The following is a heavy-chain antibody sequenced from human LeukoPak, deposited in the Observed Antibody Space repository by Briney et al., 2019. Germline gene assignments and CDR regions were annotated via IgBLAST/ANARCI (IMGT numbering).Heavy chain of an antibody. Sequence: PGGSLRPSCAASGFTFSSYAMSWVRQAPGKGLEWVSAISGSGGSTYYADSVKGRFTISRDNSKNTLYLQMNSLRAEDTAVYYCAELIGYYGSGSYYKGENNWLDPWGQGTLVTVSS. CDR2: ISGSGGST. V-gene: IGHV3-23*01. J-gene: IGHJ5*02. CDR3: AELIGYYGSGSYYKGENNWLDP. CDR1: GFTFSSYA. D-gene: IGHD3-10*01.